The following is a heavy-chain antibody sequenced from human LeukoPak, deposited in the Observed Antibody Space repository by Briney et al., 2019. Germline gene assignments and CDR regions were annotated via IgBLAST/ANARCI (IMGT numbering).Heavy chain of an antibody. CDR2: INTNTGNP. CDR3: ARDVAVTTPLNWFDP. D-gene: IGHD4-17*01. Sequence: GASVKVSCKASGYTFTSYAMNWVRQAPGQGLEWMGWINTNTGNPTYAQGFTGRFVFSLDTSVSTAYLQISSLKAEDTAVYYCARDVAVTTPLNWFDPWGQGTLVTVSS. V-gene: IGHV7-4-1*02. J-gene: IGHJ5*02. CDR1: GYTFTSYA.